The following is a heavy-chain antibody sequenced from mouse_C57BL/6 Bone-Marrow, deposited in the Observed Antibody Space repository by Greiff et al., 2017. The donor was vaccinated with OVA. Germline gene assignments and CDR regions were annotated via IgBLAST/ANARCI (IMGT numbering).Heavy chain of an antibody. D-gene: IGHD2-1*01. CDR2: IDPEDGDT. Sequence: VQLQQSGAELVRPGASVKLSCTASGFNIKDYYMHWVKQRPEQGLEWIGRIDPEDGDTEYAPKFQGKATMTADTSSNTAYLQLSSLTSEDTAVYYCTALYYGNRFAYWGQGTLVTVSA. V-gene: IGHV14-1*01. CDR1: GFNIKDYY. J-gene: IGHJ3*01. CDR3: TALYYGNRFAY.